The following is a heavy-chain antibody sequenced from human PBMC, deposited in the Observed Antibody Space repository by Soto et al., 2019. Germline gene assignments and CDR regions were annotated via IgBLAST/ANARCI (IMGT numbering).Heavy chain of an antibody. D-gene: IGHD6-13*01. CDR2: VSFDSNYI. J-gene: IGHJ4*02. CDR3: ARERGWQLYFDY. CDR1: GFTFSSYS. V-gene: IGHV3-21*01. Sequence: GSLRLSCAASGFTFSSYSMNWVRQAPGKGLEWVSLVSFDSNYIYYADSVKGRFTISRDNAKNSVYLQMNSLRAEDTAVHYCARERGWQLYFDYWGQGALVTVSS.